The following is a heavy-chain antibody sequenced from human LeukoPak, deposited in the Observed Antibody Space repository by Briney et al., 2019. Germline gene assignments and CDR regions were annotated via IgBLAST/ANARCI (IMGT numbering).Heavy chain of an antibody. J-gene: IGHJ4*02. Sequence: GGSLRLSCGGSGFTLSSHWMSWVRQAPGKGLEWVANIKHDGSEKYYVGSVKGRFTVSRDNAKNSLYLQMNSLRAEDTAVYYCALYNWNSKRDLDYWGQGTLVTVSS. V-gene: IGHV3-7*05. CDR3: ALYNWNSKRDLDY. CDR2: IKHDGSEK. CDR1: GFTLSSHW. D-gene: IGHD1-7*01.